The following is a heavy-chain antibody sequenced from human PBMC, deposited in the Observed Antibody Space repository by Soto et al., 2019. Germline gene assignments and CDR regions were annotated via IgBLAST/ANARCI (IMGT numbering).Heavy chain of an antibody. V-gene: IGHV3-33*01. D-gene: IGHD3-3*01. CDR3: ARDSVHDFWSGYWYNWFDP. CDR1: GFTFSSYG. CDR2: IWYDGSNK. J-gene: IGHJ5*02. Sequence: PGGSLRLSCAASGFTFSSYGMHWVRQAPGKGLEWVAVIWYDGSNKYYADSVKGRFTISRDNSKNTLYLQMNSLRAEDTAVYYCARDSVHDFWSGYWYNWFDPWGQGTLVTVSS.